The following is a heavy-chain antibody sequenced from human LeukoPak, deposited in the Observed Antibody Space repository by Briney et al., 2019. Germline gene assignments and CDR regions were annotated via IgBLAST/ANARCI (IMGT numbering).Heavy chain of an antibody. Sequence: GGSLRLSCAASGFAFSSYGMHWVRQAPGKGLEWVAFIRYDGSNKYYADSVKGRFTISRDNSKNTLYLQMNSLRAEDTAVYYCAKDPTLLWFGELCYFDYWGQRTLVTVSS. CDR2: IRYDGSNK. CDR3: AKDPTLLWFGELCYFDY. CDR1: GFAFSSYG. D-gene: IGHD3-10*01. J-gene: IGHJ4*02. V-gene: IGHV3-30*02.